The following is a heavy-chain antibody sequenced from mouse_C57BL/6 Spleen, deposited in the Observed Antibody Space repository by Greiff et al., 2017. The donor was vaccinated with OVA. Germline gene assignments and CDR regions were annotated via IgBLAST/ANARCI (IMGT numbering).Heavy chain of an antibody. J-gene: IGHJ3*01. Sequence: VQLQQPGTELVKPGASVKLSCKASGYTFNSYWMHWVKQRPGQGLEWIGNLNPSNGGTNYNETFKRKATLTVDKSARPAYMQRSSLTSEDSAVYYCARGGYGSNYLAWFAYWGQGTLVTVSA. CDR1: GYTFNSYW. V-gene: IGHV1-53*01. D-gene: IGHD2-5*01. CDR2: LNPSNGGT. CDR3: ARGGYGSNYLAWFAY.